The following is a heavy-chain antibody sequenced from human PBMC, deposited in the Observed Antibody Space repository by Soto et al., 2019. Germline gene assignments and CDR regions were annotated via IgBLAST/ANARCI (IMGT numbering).Heavy chain of an antibody. V-gene: IGHV4-31*03. J-gene: IGHJ6*03. CDR1: GGSISSSSYY. CDR3: ARLYLNYYYYYMDV. CDR2: IYYSGST. Sequence: SETLSLTCTVSGGSISSSSYYWGWIRQHPGKGLEWIGYIYYSGSTYYNPSLKSRVTISVDTSKNQFSLKLSPVTAADTAVYYCARLYLNYYYYYMDVWGKGTTVTVSS.